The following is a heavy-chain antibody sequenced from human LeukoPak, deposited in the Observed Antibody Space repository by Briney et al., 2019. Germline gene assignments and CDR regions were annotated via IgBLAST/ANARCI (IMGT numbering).Heavy chain of an antibody. Sequence: SETLSLTCTVSGGSISSYYWSWIRQPPGKGLEWIGSIYYSGSTYYNPSLKSRVTISVDTSKNQFSLKLSSVTAADTAVYYCARQEMATLHDAFDIWGQGTMVTVSS. CDR1: GGSISSYY. V-gene: IGHV4-59*04. D-gene: IGHD5-24*01. CDR3: ARQEMATLHDAFDI. J-gene: IGHJ3*02. CDR2: IYYSGST.